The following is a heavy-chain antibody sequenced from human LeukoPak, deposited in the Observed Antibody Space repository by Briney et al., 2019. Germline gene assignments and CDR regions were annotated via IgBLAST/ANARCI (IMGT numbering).Heavy chain of an antibody. V-gene: IGHV3-23*01. CDR2: ISGNGGSA. Sequence: GGSLRLSCAASGFTFSTYALSWVRQAPGKGLEWVSSISGNGGSAYYTDSVEGRFTISRDNSKNTLYLQMNSLRAEDTAVYYCAKDLPTVNTWIYFDYWGQGTLVTVSS. CDR1: GFTFSTYA. J-gene: IGHJ4*02. CDR3: AKDLPTVNTWIYFDY. D-gene: IGHD4-17*01.